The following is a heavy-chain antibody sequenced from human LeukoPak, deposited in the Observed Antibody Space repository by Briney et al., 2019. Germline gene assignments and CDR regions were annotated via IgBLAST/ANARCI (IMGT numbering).Heavy chain of an antibody. CDR1: GFSFSDYG. CDR3: AKSHLPTSSSGTYYCDY. D-gene: IGHD1-26*01. CDR2: IRYDESKT. V-gene: IGHV3-30*02. Sequence: PGGSLRLSCAASGFSFSDYGMHWVRQAPAKGLECVAFIRYDESKTYYGDSVKGRFTVSRDNSKNTLYLQMDSLRADDTAVYYCAKSHLPTSSSGTYYCDYWGQGTLVTVSS. J-gene: IGHJ4*02.